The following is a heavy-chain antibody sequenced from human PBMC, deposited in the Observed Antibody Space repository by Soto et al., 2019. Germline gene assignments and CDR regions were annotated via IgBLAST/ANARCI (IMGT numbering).Heavy chain of an antibody. CDR3: TTDLGGYQLDY. D-gene: IGHD2-2*01. Sequence: EVQLVESGGGLVQPGGSLRLSCAASGMTFTNYDMHWVRQGTGKGLEWVSSVSRAGDTYYPDSVRGRFTISRDDARNSLYLQMNSLRAGDTAVYYCTTDLGGYQLDYWGQGTLVTVSS. V-gene: IGHV3-13*04. CDR1: GMTFTNYD. CDR2: VSRAGDT. J-gene: IGHJ4*02.